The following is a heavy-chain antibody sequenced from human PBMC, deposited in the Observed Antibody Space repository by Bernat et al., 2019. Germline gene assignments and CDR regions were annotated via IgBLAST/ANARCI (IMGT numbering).Heavy chain of an antibody. CDR2: IKSKTDGGTT. CDR1: GFTFSNAW. D-gene: IGHD6-13*01. V-gene: IGHV3-15*01. J-gene: IGHJ4*02. CDR3: TTDWSEQLVTY. Sequence: EVQLVESGGGLVKPGGSLRLSCVASGFTFSNAWMSWVRQAPGKGLEWVGRIKSKTDGGTTDYAAPVKGRFTISRDDSKNTLYLQMNSLKTEDTAVYYCTTDWSEQLVTYWGQGTLVTVSS.